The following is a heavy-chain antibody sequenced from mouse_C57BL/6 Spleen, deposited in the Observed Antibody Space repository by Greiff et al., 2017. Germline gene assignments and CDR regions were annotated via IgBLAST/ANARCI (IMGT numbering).Heavy chain of an antibody. Sequence: QVQLQQPGAELVRPGSSVKLSCKASGYTFTSYWMHWVKQRPIQGLEWIGNIDPSDSETHYNQKFKDKATLTVDKSSSTAYMQLSSVTSEDSAVYYWARGPGYYDYESWFAYWGQGTLVTVSA. V-gene: IGHV1-52*01. D-gene: IGHD2-4*01. CDR2: IDPSDSET. CDR3: ARGPGYYDYESWFAY. CDR1: GYTFTSYW. J-gene: IGHJ3*01.